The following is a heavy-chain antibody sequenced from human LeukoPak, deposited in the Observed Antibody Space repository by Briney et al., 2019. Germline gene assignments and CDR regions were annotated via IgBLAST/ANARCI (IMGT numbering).Heavy chain of an antibody. J-gene: IGHJ4*02. D-gene: IGHD3-10*01. CDR3: ARDAGNYFVSGSYGYFDY. CDR2: IYYSGST. CDR1: GGSISSYY. V-gene: IGHV4-59*12. Sequence: PSETLSLTCTVSGGSISSYYWTWIRQPPGKGLEWIGYIYYSGSTNYNPSLKSRVTMSVDTSKNQFSLKLSSVTAADTAVYYCARDAGNYFVSGSYGYFDYWGQGTLVTVSS.